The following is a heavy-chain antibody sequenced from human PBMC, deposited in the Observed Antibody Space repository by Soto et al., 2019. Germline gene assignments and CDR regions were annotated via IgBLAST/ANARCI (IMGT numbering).Heavy chain of an antibody. V-gene: IGHV4-59*01. CDR2: IYNSGST. CDR1: GGSISSYY. D-gene: IGHD6-19*01. Sequence: SETLSLTCTVSGGSISSYYWSWIRQPPGKGLEWIGYIYNSGSTNYNPSLKSRVTISEDTSKNQFSLKLSSITAADTAVYYCARSGSGSGWLGGQGTLVTVSS. CDR3: ARSGSGSGWL. J-gene: IGHJ4*02.